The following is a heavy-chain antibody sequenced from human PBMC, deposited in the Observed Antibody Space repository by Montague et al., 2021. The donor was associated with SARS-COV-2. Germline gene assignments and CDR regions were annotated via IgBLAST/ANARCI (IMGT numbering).Heavy chain of an antibody. V-gene: IGHV4-39*07. J-gene: IGHJ6*02. CDR2: IYYTGST. Sequence: SETLSLTCTVSGGSISNSSYYWGWIRQPPGKGLEWIGSIYYTGSTYYNPSLKSRVTISVETSKNQFSLKLSSVTAADTAVYYCARDTRIAMLVVVTRYGLDVWGQGTTVTVSS. CDR3: ARDTRIAMLVVVTRYGLDV. D-gene: IGHD3-22*01. CDR1: GGSISNSSYY.